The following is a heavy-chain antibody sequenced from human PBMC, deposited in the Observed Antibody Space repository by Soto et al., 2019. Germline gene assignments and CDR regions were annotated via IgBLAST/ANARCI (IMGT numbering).Heavy chain of an antibody. CDR3: ARDRTMVRGVIITHGPNWFDP. V-gene: IGHV1-69*04. J-gene: IGHJ5*02. CDR1: GYTFINYA. CDR2: INPILGIA. Sequence: SVKVSCKASGYTFINYAMYWVRQAPGQRLEWMGRINPILGIANYAQKFQGRVTITADKSTSTAYMELSSLRSEDTAVYYCARDRTMVRGVIITHGPNWFDPWGQGTLDTVSS. D-gene: IGHD3-10*01.